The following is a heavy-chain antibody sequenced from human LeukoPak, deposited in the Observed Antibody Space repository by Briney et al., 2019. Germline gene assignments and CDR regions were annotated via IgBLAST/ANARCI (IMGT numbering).Heavy chain of an antibody. Sequence: ASVKVSCKASGYTFTGYYMHWVRQAPGQGLEWMGWINPNSGGTNYAQKVQGRVTMTTDTSTSTAYMELRSLRSDDTAVYYCASGYSSGWSIYYFDYWGQGTLVTVSS. CDR2: INPNSGGT. CDR3: ASGYSSGWSIYYFDY. CDR1: GYTFTGYY. D-gene: IGHD6-19*01. V-gene: IGHV1-2*02. J-gene: IGHJ4*02.